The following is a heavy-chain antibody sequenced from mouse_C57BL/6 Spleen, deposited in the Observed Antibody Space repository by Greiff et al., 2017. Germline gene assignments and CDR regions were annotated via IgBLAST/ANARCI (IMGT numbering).Heavy chain of an antibody. V-gene: IGHV1-64*01. CDR1: GYTFTSYW. CDR2: IHPTSGST. Sequence: VQLQQPGAELVKPGASVKMSCKASGYTFTSYWMHWVKQRPGQGLEWIGMIHPTSGSTNYNEKFKSKATLTVDKSSSTAYMQLSSLTSEDSAVCYCARKGGLLRYLAYWGQGTLVTVSA. D-gene: IGHD1-1*01. CDR3: ARKGGLLRYLAY. J-gene: IGHJ3*01.